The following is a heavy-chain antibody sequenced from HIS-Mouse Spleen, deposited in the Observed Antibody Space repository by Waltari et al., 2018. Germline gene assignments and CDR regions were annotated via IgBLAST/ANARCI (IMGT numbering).Heavy chain of an antibody. D-gene: IGHD6-13*01. J-gene: IGHJ2*01. V-gene: IGHV4-39*07. Sequence: QLQLPESGPGLVKPSETLYPPCTVSGGSISSSSYYWGRIRQPPGKGLEWIGSIYYSGSTYYNPSLKSRVTISVDTSKNQFSLKLSSVTAADTAVYYCAREIPYSSSWYDWYFDLWGRGTLVTVSS. CDR2: IYYSGST. CDR1: GGSISSSSYY. CDR3: AREIPYSSSWYDWYFDL.